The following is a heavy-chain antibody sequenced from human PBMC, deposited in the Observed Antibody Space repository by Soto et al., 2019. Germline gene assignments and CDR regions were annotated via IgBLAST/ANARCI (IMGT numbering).Heavy chain of an antibody. Sequence: GESLKISCKGSGYSFTNYWIGWVRQMPGKGLEWMGIIYPGDPQTRYSPSFQGQVTISADKSISTAYVQWSSLKASDTAMYYCVRLKGIAVSGIGSNTFDIWGQGTMVTVSS. J-gene: IGHJ3*02. CDR3: VRLKGIAVSGIGSNTFDI. D-gene: IGHD6-19*01. V-gene: IGHV5-51*01. CDR1: GYSFTNYW. CDR2: IYPGDPQT.